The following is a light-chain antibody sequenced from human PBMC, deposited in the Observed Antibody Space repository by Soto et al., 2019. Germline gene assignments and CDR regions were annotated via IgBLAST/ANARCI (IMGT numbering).Light chain of an antibody. Sequence: QSVLTQPPSASGSPGQSVTISCTGTSSDVGAYDYVSWFQQHPGKAPKLIIYQVTKRPSGVPDRFSGSKSGNTASLTVSGLQAEDEADYYCSSYVVSYIWVFGGGTQLTVL. CDR1: SSDVGAYDY. CDR2: QVT. CDR3: SSYVVSYIWV. V-gene: IGLV2-8*01. J-gene: IGLJ3*02.